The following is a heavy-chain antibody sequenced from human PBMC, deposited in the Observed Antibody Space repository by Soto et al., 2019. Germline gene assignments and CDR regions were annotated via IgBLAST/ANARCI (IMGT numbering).Heavy chain of an antibody. D-gene: IGHD1-26*01. V-gene: IGHV1-69*02. Sequence: QVQLEQSGAEVKKPGSSMKVSCKASGGTFSGYTINWVRQAPGQGLEWMGRIIPIVGIGNSAQKFQGRITITADISTNTAYMELISLRSEDTAVYYCAGGALHTATWMGDWGQGTLVTVSS. CDR3: AGGALHTATWMGD. J-gene: IGHJ4*02. CDR1: GGTFSGYT. CDR2: IIPIVGIG.